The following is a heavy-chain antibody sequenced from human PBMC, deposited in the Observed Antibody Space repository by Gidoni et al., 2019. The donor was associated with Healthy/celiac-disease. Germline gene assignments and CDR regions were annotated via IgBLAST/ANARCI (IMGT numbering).Heavy chain of an antibody. CDR3: ARDLYVTASNLNYYYYGMDV. CDR2: ISSSSSTI. V-gene: IGHV3-48*02. Sequence: EVQLVESGGGLVQPGGSLRLSCAASGFTFSSYSLNWVRQAPGKGLEWVSYISSSSSTIYYADSVKGRFTISRDNAKNSLYLQMNSLRDEDTAVYYCARDLYVTASNLNYYYYGMDVWGQGTTVTVSS. CDR1: GFTFSSYS. J-gene: IGHJ6*02. D-gene: IGHD2-15*01.